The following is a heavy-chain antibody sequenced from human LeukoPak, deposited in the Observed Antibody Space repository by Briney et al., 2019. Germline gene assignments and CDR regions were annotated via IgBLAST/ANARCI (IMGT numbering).Heavy chain of an antibody. J-gene: IGHJ4*02. D-gene: IGHD3-22*01. CDR2: IYHSGST. V-gene: IGHV4-59*08. CDR3: ARRGYYYDSSHYYYFDY. Sequence: SETLSLTCTVSGVSITSYYWSWIRQPPRKGLERIGSIYHSGSTNDNPSLKSRVTTSVDTSKNQFSLKLSSVTAADTAVYYCARRGYYYDSSHYYYFDYWGQGTLVTVSS. CDR1: GVSITSYY.